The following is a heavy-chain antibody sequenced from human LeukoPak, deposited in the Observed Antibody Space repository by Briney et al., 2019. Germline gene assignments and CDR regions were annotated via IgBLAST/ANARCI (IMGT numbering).Heavy chain of an antibody. CDR3: ARDGTAAGLYFDL. Sequence: GVSLRLYCEVSGFTFNDYWMNWVRQAQGKGPEWVASIRQDGSEKTYVDSVRGRFTISRDNTKNSLSLQLNSLRAEDTAVYYCARDGTAAGLYFDLWGQGTLVTVSS. CDR2: IRQDGSEK. V-gene: IGHV3-7*01. CDR1: GFTFNDYW. J-gene: IGHJ4*01. D-gene: IGHD6-13*01.